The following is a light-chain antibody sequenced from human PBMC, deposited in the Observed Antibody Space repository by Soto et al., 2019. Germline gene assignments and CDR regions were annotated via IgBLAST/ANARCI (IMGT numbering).Light chain of an antibody. CDR1: QSVGSSW. J-gene: IGKJ4*01. CDR3: QQYGSSVT. Sequence: EIVLTQSPDTVSLSPGERATLSCRTSQSVGSSWLAWYQQKPGQAHRLLIYGASRRAAGISDRFSESGSGTDFTLAINRLEPEDFAGYYCQQYGSSVTFGGGTKVEIK. V-gene: IGKV3-20*01. CDR2: GAS.